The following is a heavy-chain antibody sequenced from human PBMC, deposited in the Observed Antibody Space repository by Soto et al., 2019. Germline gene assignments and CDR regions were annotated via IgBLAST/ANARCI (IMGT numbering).Heavy chain of an antibody. J-gene: IGHJ6*02. CDR3: ALQGNNWNPVYYYYGMDV. CDR2: IIPIFGTA. D-gene: IGHD1-20*01. V-gene: IGHV1-69*01. Sequence: QVQLVQSGAEVKKPGSSVKVSCKASGGTFSSYAISWVRQAPGQVLEWMGGIIPIFGTANYAQKFQGRVTITADESTSTAYMELSSLRSEDTAVYYCALQGNNWNPVYYYYGMDVWGQGTTVTVSS. CDR1: GGTFSSYA.